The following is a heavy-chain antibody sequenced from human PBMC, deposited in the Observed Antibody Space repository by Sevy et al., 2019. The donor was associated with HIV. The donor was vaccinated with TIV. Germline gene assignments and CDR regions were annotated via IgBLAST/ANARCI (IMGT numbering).Heavy chain of an antibody. D-gene: IGHD3-3*02. CDR2: ISGYNGYT. Sequence: ASVKVSCKASGYSFTNYGIGWVRQAPGQGLEWMGWISGYNGYTNYAQNLQGIVTMTTDTSTSTAYMELRSLRSDDTAIYYCAKEGKNIRSWFDPWGQGPLVTVSS. CDR1: GYSFTNYG. V-gene: IGHV1-18*01. CDR3: AKEGKNIRSWFDP. J-gene: IGHJ5*02.